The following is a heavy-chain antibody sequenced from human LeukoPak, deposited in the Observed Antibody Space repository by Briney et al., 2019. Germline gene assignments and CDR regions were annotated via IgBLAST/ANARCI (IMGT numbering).Heavy chain of an antibody. J-gene: IGHJ4*02. CDR1: VFTFSDYY. Sequence: GGSLRLSCAASVFTFSDYYMSWICGAPGEGLELVSYISSSGSTIYYADSVKGRFTISRDNAKNSLYLQMNSLRAEDTAVYYCARRWVTPFDYWGQGTLVTVSS. D-gene: IGHD5-18*01. CDR2: ISSSGSTI. CDR3: ARRWVTPFDY. V-gene: IGHV3-11*01.